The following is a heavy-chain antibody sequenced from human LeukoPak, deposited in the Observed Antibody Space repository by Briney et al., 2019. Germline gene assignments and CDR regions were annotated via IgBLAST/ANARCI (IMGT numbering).Heavy chain of an antibody. V-gene: IGHV1-69*04. CDR1: GGTFSSYA. CDR2: IIPILGIA. J-gene: IGHJ4*02. D-gene: IGHD3-22*01. CDR3: ARGPFKYYYDSSGYYYFDY. Sequence: GASVTVSCKASGGTFSSYAISWVRQAPGQGLEWMGRIIPILGIANYAQKFQGRVTITADKSTSTAYMELSSLRSEDTAVYYCARGPFKYYYDSSGYYYFDYWGQGTLVTVSS.